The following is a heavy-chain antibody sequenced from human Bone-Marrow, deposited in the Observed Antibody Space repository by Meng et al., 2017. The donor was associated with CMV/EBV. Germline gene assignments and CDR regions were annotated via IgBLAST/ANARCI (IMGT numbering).Heavy chain of an antibody. CDR1: GYTFTDYY. CDR3: ATDHYYYNMDA. Sequence: ASVKVSCKASGYTFTDYYIHWVRQATGQGLEWMGWMNPNSGNTGYSQKFQGRVTMTRDTSRRTAYMELSRLRSDDTAVYSGATDHYYYNMDAWGQGTPVTVSS. CDR2: MNPNSGNT. J-gene: IGHJ6*02. V-gene: IGHV1-8*02.